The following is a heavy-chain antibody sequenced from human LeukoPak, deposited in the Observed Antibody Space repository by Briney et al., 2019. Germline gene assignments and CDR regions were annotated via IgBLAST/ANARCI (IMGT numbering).Heavy chain of an antibody. V-gene: IGHV1-8*02. Sequence: ASVKVSCKASGYTFTSYDINWVRQATGQGLEWMGWMNPNSGNAGYAQKFQGRVTMTRNTSISTAYMELSSLRSEDTAVYYCARFNGRGVSNDYWGQGTLVTVSA. CDR1: GYTFTSYD. D-gene: IGHD3-10*01. J-gene: IGHJ4*02. CDR3: ARFNGRGVSNDY. CDR2: MNPNSGNA.